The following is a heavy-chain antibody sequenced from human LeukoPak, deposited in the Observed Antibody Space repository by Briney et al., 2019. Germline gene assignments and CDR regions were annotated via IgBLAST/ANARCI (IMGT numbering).Heavy chain of an antibody. J-gene: IGHJ4*02. V-gene: IGHV4-34*01. Sequence: SETLSLTCAVYGGSFSGYYWSWIRQPPGKGLEWIGEINHSGSTNYNPSLKSRVTISVDTSKNQFSLKLSSVTAADTAVYYCARRPRDSSSWYPFDYWGQGTLVTVSS. CDR1: GGSFSGYY. CDR2: INHSGST. CDR3: ARRPRDSSSWYPFDY. D-gene: IGHD6-13*01.